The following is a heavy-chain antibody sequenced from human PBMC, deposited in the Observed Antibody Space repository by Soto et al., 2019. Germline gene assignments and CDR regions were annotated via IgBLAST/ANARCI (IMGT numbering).Heavy chain of an antibody. CDR3: ARGMSGYYDYVMDV. V-gene: IGHV4-31*03. D-gene: IGHD3-3*01. CDR1: GGSISSGGYY. Sequence: QVQLQESGPGLVKPSQTLSLTCTVSGGSISSGGYYWSWIRQHPGKGLEWIGYIYYSGSTYYNPSLKSGVTMSVDTSKNKFPRKMSSVTAADRAVYYWARGMSGYYDYVMDVGGKGTTVTVSS. CDR2: IYYSGST. J-gene: IGHJ6*04.